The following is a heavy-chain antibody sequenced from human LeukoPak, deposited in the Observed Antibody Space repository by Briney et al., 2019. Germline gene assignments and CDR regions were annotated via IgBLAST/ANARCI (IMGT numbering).Heavy chain of an antibody. Sequence: SETLSLTCAVYGGSFSGYYWSWIRQPPGKGLEWIGEINHSGSTNYNPSLKSRVTISVDTSKNQFSLKLSSVTAADTAVYYCARGFLSSGGFDYWGQGTLVTVSP. CDR1: GGSFSGYY. CDR2: INHSGST. V-gene: IGHV4-34*01. CDR3: ARGFLSSGGFDY. D-gene: IGHD3-16*01. J-gene: IGHJ4*02.